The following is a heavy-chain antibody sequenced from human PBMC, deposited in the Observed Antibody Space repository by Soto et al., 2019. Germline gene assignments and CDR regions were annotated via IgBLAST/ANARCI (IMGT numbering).Heavy chain of an antibody. CDR2: ISYDGSNK. Sequence: PGGSLRLSCAASGFTFSSYGMHWVRQAPGKGLEWVAAISYDGSNKYYADSVKGRFTISRDNSKNTLYLQMNSLRAEDTAVYYCAKDCTNGVCFGGFDYWGQGTLVTVSS. J-gene: IGHJ4*02. D-gene: IGHD2-8*01. CDR3: AKDCTNGVCFGGFDY. V-gene: IGHV3-30*18. CDR1: GFTFSSYG.